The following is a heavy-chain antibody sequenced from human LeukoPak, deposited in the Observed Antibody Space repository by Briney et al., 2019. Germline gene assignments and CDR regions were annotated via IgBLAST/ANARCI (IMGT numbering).Heavy chain of an antibody. CDR1: GFAFGSEA. D-gene: IGHD2-2*01. Sequence: GGSLRLSCAVSGFAFGSEAMSGVRQAPGKGLEWVANIKQDGSEKYYVDSVKGRFTISRDNAKNSLYLQMNSLRAEDTAVYYCARGGYSVVPAAIGIDYWGQGTLVTVSS. V-gene: IGHV3-7*01. J-gene: IGHJ4*02. CDR3: ARGGYSVVPAAIGIDY. CDR2: IKQDGSEK.